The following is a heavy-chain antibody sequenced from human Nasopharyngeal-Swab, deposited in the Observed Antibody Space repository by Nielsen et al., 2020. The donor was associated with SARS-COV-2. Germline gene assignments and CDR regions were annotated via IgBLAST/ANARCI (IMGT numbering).Heavy chain of an antibody. J-gene: IGHJ5*02. CDR3: ARGRGSSGLTYNWFDP. V-gene: IGHV4-34*01. D-gene: IGHD6-19*01. CDR2: INHSGST. Sequence: SETLSLTCAVYGGSFSGYYWSWIRQPPGKGLEWIGEINHSGSTNYYPSLKSRVTISVDTSKNQFSLKLSSVTAADTAVYYCARGRGSSGLTYNWFDPWGQGTLVTVSS. CDR1: GGSFSGYY.